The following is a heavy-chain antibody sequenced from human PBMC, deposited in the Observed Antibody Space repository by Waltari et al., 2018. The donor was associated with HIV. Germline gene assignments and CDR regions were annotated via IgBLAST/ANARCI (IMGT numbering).Heavy chain of an antibody. Sequence: QVQLQQWGAGLLKPSETLSLTCAVYGGSFSGYYWSWIRQPPGKGLAWIGEINHSGSTNYNPSLKSRVTISVDTSKNQFSLKLSSVTAADTAVYYCARGRPSPRYCSSTSCYTGGYFDYWGQGTLVTVSS. CDR3: ARGRPSPRYCSSTSCYTGGYFDY. J-gene: IGHJ4*02. V-gene: IGHV4-34*01. D-gene: IGHD2-2*02. CDR2: INHSGST. CDR1: GGSFSGYY.